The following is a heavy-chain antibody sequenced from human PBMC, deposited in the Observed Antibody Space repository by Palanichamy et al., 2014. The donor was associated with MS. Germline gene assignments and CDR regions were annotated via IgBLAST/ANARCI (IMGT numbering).Heavy chain of an antibody. D-gene: IGHD6-13*01. CDR2: IFTSGTT. CDR1: GGSINNYF. V-gene: IGHV4-4*07. CDR3: AREMGSSSRGIDY. J-gene: IGHJ4*02. Sequence: VQLQESGPGLVKPSETLSLTCSVSGGSINNYFWSWIRQPAGKGLEWIGRIFTSGTTNYNPSLKSRVTMSVDTSRNQSSLELNSVTAADTAVYYCAREMGSSSRGIDYWGQGTLVTVSS.